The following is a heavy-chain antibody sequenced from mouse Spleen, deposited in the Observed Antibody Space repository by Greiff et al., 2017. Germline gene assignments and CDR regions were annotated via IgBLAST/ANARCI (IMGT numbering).Heavy chain of an antibody. V-gene: IGHV2-2*01. J-gene: IGHJ2*01. Sequence: QVQLQQSGPGLVQPSQSLSITCTVSGFSLTSYGVHWVRQSPGKGLEWLGVIWSGGSTDYNAAFISRLSISKDNSKSQVFFKMNSLQADDTAIYYCARIPPYYSNYGGLYFDYWGQGTTLTVSS. D-gene: IGHD2-5*01. CDR1: GFSLTSYG. CDR3: ARIPPYYSNYGGLYFDY. CDR2: IWSGGST.